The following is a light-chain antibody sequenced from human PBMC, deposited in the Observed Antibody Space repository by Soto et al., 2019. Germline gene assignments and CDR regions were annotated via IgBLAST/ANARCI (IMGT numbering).Light chain of an antibody. CDR1: QSVSSSY. V-gene: IGKV3-20*01. J-gene: IGKJ1*01. CDR3: QQYGSSPIT. Sequence: DIVLTQSPGTLSLSPGERATLSCRASQSVSSSYLAWYQQKPGQAPRLLIYGASSRATGIPDRFSGRGSGTDFTLTISRLEPEDFAVYYCQQYGSSPITFGQGTKVDIK. CDR2: GAS.